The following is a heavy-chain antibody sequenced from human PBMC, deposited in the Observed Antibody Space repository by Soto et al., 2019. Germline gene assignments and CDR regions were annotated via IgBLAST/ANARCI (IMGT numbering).Heavy chain of an antibody. CDR2: ISSSGSTI. Sequence: GGSLRLPCASSGFTFSSYEMNWVRHAPGKGLEWVSYISSSGSTIYYADSVKGRFTISRDNAKNSLYLQMNSLRAEDTAVYYCARTELAPTGSPFDYWGQGTLVTVSS. V-gene: IGHV3-48*03. CDR1: GFTFSSYE. CDR3: ARTELAPTGSPFDY. J-gene: IGHJ4*02. D-gene: IGHD1-1*01.